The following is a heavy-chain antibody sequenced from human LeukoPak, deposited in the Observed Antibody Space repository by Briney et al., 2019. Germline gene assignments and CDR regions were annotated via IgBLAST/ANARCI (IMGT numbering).Heavy chain of an antibody. J-gene: IGHJ4*02. Sequence: HPGGSLRLSCAASGFTFSSYAMHWVRQAPGKGLEWVAVISYDGSNKYYADSVKGRFTISRDNSKNTLYLQMNSLRAEDTAVYYCARDRVAYDFWSGSKGDYWGQGTLVTVSS. V-gene: IGHV3-30-3*01. CDR2: ISYDGSNK. CDR3: ARDRVAYDFWSGSKGDY. D-gene: IGHD3-3*01. CDR1: GFTFSSYA.